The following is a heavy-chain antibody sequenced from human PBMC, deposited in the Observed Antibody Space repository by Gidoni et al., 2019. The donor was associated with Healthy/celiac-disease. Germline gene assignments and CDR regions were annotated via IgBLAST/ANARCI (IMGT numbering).Heavy chain of an antibody. J-gene: IGHJ4*02. V-gene: IGHV3-21*01. D-gene: IGHD6-19*01. CDR3: ARDPGVAAVFDY. CDR1: GFTFGSYS. Sequence: EVQLVESGGGLVKPGGSLRLSCAASGFTFGSYSMNWVRQAPGKGLEWVSSMSSSSSYIYYADSVKGRFTISRDNAKNALYPQMNSLRAEDTAVYYCARDPGVAAVFDYWGQGTLVTVSS. CDR2: MSSSSSYI.